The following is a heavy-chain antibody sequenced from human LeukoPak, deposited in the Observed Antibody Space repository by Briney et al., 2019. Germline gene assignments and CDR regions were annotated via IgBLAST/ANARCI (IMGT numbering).Heavy chain of an antibody. D-gene: IGHD1-26*01. CDR2: IYPGDSDT. CDR1: GYTFINHW. Sequence: GESLKISCQVSGYTFINHWIGWVRQMPGQGLEWMGIIYPGDSDTKYSSPSFHGQVIISADKSINTAYLQWNSLKASDTAMYYCASGGYGTFDSWGQGTLVTVSS. V-gene: IGHV5-51*01. J-gene: IGHJ4*02. CDR3: ASGGYGTFDS.